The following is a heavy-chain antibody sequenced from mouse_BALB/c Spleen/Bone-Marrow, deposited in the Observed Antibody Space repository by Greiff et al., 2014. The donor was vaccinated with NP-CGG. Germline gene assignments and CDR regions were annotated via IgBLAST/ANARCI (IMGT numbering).Heavy chain of an antibody. CDR2: IYPGTGTT. Sequence: VQLQQSGAELVRPGASVKLSCTTSGYIFTGYWIHWVKQRSGQSLEWIARIYPGTGTTFYNEKFKGKATLTADQSSSTAYLQLSSLKSEDSAVYFCAREYGNYNYALDYWGQGTSVTVSS. V-gene: IGHV1S132*01. D-gene: IGHD2-10*02. CDR1: GYIFTGYW. CDR3: AREYGNYNYALDY. J-gene: IGHJ4*01.